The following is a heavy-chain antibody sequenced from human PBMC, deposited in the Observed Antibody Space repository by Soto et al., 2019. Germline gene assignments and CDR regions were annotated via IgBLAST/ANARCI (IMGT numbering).Heavy chain of an antibody. CDR2: ISYDGSNK. CDR3: ARYSGKYQGPIDY. J-gene: IGHJ4*02. Sequence: QVQLVESGGGVVQPGRSLRLSCAASGFTFSHYGIHWVRQAPGKGLEWLAVISYDGSNKHYADSVKGRFTVPRDNSKNTLYLQMNSLRAEDTAGYFCARYSGKYQGPIDYWGQGTLVTVSS. D-gene: IGHD1-26*01. V-gene: IGHV3-30*03. CDR1: GFTFSHYG.